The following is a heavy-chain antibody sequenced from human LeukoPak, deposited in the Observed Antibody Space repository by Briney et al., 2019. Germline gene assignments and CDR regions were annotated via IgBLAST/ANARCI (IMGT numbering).Heavy chain of an antibody. D-gene: IGHD3-10*01. CDR2: ISYDGSNK. J-gene: IGHJ5*02. CDR3: ARVSYGSGSGWFDP. Sequence: GGSLRLSCAASGFTFSSYGMHWVRQAPGKGLEWVAVISYDGSNKYYADSVKGRFTISRDNSKNTLYLQMNSLRAEDTAVYYCARVSYGSGSGWFDPWGQGTLVTVSS. V-gene: IGHV3-30*03. CDR1: GFTFSSYG.